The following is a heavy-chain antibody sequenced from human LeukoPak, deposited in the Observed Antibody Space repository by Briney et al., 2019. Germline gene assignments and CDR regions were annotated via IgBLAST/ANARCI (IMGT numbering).Heavy chain of an antibody. Sequence: PGGSLRLSCVLSGLTFSDAWMSWVRQAPGKGLEWLSTIGGGGRDTFYADSVKGRFTVSRDNSKNTLYLQMSSLRAEDTAVYFCAKNRGANYYNYYMDVWGKGTTVTVSS. CDR2: IGGGGRDT. D-gene: IGHD4/OR15-4a*01. V-gene: IGHV3-23*01. J-gene: IGHJ6*03. CDR1: GLTFSDAW. CDR3: AKNRGANYYNYYMDV.